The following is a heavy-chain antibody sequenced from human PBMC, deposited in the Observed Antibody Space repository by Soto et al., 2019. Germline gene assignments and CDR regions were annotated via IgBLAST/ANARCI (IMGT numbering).Heavy chain of an antibody. Sequence: TLSITCAVYGGSFSGYYWSGIHQPPGKGLEWIGEINHSGSTNYNPSLKSRVTILVDTSKNQYSLKLTSVTAADTAVYFCASEPLAHSYFDLWGQGTLVTVSS. CDR2: INHSGST. V-gene: IGHV4-34*01. CDR3: ASEPLAHSYFDL. CDR1: GGSFSGYY. J-gene: IGHJ4*02.